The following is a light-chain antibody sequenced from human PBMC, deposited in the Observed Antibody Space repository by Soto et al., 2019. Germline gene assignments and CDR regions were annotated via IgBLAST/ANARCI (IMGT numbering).Light chain of an antibody. CDR2: GAS. CDR1: QNVRNN. V-gene: IGKV3-15*01. CDR3: QQYNNWPPYT. J-gene: IGKJ2*01. Sequence: EIVMTQSPATLSLSPGERATLSCRASQNVRNNLACYQQKPSQDPRLLIYGASTRTTGIPPRVSSTGSGTEFILPISSRQSEDDAVDYCQQYNNWPPYTFGQGTKLEIK.